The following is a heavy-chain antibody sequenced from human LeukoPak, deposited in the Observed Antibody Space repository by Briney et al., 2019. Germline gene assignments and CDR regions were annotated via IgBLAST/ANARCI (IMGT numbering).Heavy chain of an antibody. CDR1: GGSFSGYY. J-gene: IGHJ4*02. Sequence: PSETLSLTCAVYGGSFSGYYWSWIRQPPGKGLEWIGEINHSGSTNYNPSLKSRVTISVDTSKNQFSLKLSSVTAADTAVYYCAKGHPFYCSGRQIKGIDYWGQGTLVTVSS. V-gene: IGHV4-34*01. D-gene: IGHD3-10*01. CDR2: INHSGST. CDR3: AKGHPFYCSGRQIKGIDY.